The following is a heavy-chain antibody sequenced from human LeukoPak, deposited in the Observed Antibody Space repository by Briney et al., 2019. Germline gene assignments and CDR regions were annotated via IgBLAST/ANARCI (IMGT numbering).Heavy chain of an antibody. Sequence: PGGSLRLSCAASGFTFSSYAMHWVRQAPGKGLEYVSAISSNGGSTYYANSVKGRFTISRDNSKNTLYLQMGSLRAEDMAVYYCARALRAHDPEGAENSGSYGGVDYWGQGTLVTVSS. CDR1: GFTFSSYA. CDR3: ARALRAHDPEGAENSGSYGGVDY. CDR2: ISSNGGST. J-gene: IGHJ4*02. V-gene: IGHV3-64*01. D-gene: IGHD1-26*01.